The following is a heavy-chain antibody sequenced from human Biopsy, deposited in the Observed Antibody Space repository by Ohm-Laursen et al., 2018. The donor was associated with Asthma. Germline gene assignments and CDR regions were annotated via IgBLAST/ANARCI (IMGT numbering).Heavy chain of an antibody. CDR1: GASIMSTNY. J-gene: IGHJ4*02. CDR3: ARHWDWGSFFDY. V-gene: IGHV4-39*01. D-gene: IGHD7-27*01. CDR2: IYYSGSP. Sequence: SDTLSLTCTASGASIMSTNYWGWIRQPPGKRLEWLGSIYYSGSPSYNPSVKSRLSLSVDTSKSLFSLRLSSLTAADTAVYYCARHWDWGSFFDYWGQGTPVTVSS.